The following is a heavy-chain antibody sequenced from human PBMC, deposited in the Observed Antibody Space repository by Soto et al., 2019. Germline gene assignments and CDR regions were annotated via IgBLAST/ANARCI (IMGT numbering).Heavy chain of an antibody. D-gene: IGHD1-7*01. CDR1: GYTFTNHG. J-gene: IGHJ4*02. CDR3: ARVPGHKNSRGDY. Sequence: ASVKVSCKTSGYTFTNHGINWVRQAPGQGLEWMGWINPYNANTNYAQKLQGRVTMTTDTSTSTAYMDLRSLTSDDTAVYYCARVPGHKNSRGDYWGQGTPVTVSS. CDR2: INPYNANT. V-gene: IGHV1-18*04.